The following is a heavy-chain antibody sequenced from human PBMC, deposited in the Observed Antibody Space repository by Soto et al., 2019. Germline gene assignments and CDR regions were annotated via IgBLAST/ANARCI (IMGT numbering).Heavy chain of an antibody. CDR1: GYTFTSSD. CDR3: ARGASP. Sequence: QVQLVQSGAEVKKPGASVKVSCKASGYTFTSSDINWVRQATGQGLEWMGWMNPNTGNTGYAQKFQGRITLTRSTSISTAYLERSSLNSDDSAVYYCARGASPWGQGTLVTVSS. V-gene: IGHV1-8*01. CDR2: MNPNTGNT. J-gene: IGHJ5*02.